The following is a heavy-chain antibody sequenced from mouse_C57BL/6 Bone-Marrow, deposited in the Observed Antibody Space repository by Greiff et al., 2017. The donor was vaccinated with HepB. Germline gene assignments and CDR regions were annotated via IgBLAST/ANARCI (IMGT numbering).Heavy chain of an antibody. CDR1: GYTFTDYE. CDR2: IDPETGGT. Sequence: LQESGAELVRPGASVTLSCKASGYTFTDYEMHWVKQTPVHGLEWIGAIDPETGGTAYNQKFKGKAILTADKSSSTAYMELRSLTSEDSAVYYCTRGDTMDYWGQGTSVTVSS. V-gene: IGHV1-15*01. J-gene: IGHJ4*01. CDR3: TRGDTMDY.